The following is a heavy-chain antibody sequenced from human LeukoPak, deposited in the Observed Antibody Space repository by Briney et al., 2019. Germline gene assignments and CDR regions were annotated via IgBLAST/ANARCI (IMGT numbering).Heavy chain of an antibody. V-gene: IGHV1-18*01. CDR1: GYTFTSYG. CDR2: ISAYNGNT. Sequence: ASVKVSCTASGYTFTSYGISWVRQAPGQGLERMGWISAYNGNTNYAQKFQGRVTMTTDTSTSTAYMELRSLRSDDTAVYYCAITSSGWYYYFDYWGQGTLVTVSS. CDR3: AITSSGWYYYFDY. J-gene: IGHJ4*02. D-gene: IGHD6-19*01.